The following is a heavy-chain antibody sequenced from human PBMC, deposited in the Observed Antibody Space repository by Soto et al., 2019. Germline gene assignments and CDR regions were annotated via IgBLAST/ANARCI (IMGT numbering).Heavy chain of an antibody. J-gene: IGHJ4*02. D-gene: IGHD4-17*01. CDR1: GFTVSSNT. CDR3: ARVGEDYGDSSDY. Sequence: EVQLVESGGGLVQPGGSRRLSCAASGFTVSSNTMSWVRQAPGKGLEWVSVLYSEDTTYYTDSVKGRFTTSRDNSKNTLYLQMNSLRVEDTAVYYCARVGEDYGDSSDYWGQGTLVTVSS. CDR2: LYSEDTT. V-gene: IGHV3-66*01.